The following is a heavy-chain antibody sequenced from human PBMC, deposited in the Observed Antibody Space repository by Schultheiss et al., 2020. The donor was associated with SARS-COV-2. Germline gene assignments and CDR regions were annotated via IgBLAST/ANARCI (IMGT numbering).Heavy chain of an antibody. J-gene: IGHJ4*02. D-gene: IGHD1-26*01. Sequence: GGSLRLSCAASGFTFSSYAMSWVRQAPGKGLEWVSAISGSGGSTYYADSVKGRFTISRDYSKNTLYLQMNSLRAEDTAVYYCAKDPYSSGSYFDYWGQGTLVTVSS. CDR2: ISGSGGST. V-gene: IGHV3-23*01. CDR3: AKDPYSSGSYFDY. CDR1: GFTFSSYA.